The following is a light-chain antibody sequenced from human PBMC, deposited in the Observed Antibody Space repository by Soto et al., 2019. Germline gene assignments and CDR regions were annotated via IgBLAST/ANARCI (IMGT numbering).Light chain of an antibody. CDR3: QQLNNYPIT. CDR1: QGISSY. V-gene: IGKV1-9*01. J-gene: IGKJ5*01. CDR2: AAS. Sequence: DIQLTQSPSFLSASVGDRVTITCRASQGISSYLAWYQQKPGKAPKLLIYAASTLQSGVPSRFSGSGSWAEFTRTSSSLQPEDFATYFCQQLNNYPITFGQGTRLEIK.